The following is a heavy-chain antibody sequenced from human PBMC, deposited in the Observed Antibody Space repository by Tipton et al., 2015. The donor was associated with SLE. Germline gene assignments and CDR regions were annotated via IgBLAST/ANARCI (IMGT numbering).Heavy chain of an antibody. J-gene: IGHJ3*02. V-gene: IGHV4-59*08. CDR1: GVSISDHY. CDR2: VFYSGSS. Sequence: LRLSCTVSGVSISDHYWTWIRQPPGKGLEWLAYVFYSGSSNFNRAHYNPSLMSRVVMSMDKSKNQFSLKLTAVTAADTAVYYCARTLDALDIWGQGTMVTVSS. CDR3: ARTLDALDI.